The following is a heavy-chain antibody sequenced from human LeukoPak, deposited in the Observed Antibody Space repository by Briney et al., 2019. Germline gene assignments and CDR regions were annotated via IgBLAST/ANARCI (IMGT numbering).Heavy chain of an antibody. CDR3: AREGPTPGNVAARQRWFDP. CDR2: IHSGGRTT. V-gene: IGHV3-74*01. D-gene: IGHD6-6*01. J-gene: IGHJ5*02. Sequence: GGSLRLSCAASGFTFSSYWMHWVRQGPGKGLLWVSRIHSGGRTTDYADSVKGRFTISRDNSRNTLYLEMNGLRAEDTAVYYCAREGPTPGNVAARQRWFDPWGQGTLVTVSS. CDR1: GFTFSSYW.